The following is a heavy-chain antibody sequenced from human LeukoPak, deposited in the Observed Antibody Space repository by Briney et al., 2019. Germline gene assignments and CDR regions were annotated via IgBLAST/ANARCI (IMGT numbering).Heavy chain of an antibody. V-gene: IGHV3-53*01. J-gene: IGHJ5*02. Sequence: GGSLRLSCAASGFTVSSNYMSWVRQAPGKGLEWVSVIYSGGSTYYADSVKGRFTISRDNSKSTLYLQMNSLRAEDTAVYYCARDRWPQRLGWFDPWGQGTLVTVSS. CDR3: ARDRWPQRLGWFDP. CDR2: IYSGGST. D-gene: IGHD6-25*01. CDR1: GFTVSSNY.